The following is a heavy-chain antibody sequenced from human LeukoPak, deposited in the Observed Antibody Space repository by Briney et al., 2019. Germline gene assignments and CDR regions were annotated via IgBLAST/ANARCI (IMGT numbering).Heavy chain of an antibody. CDR2: IFHSGSA. J-gene: IGHJ4*02. CDR1: GYSISRGYF. V-gene: IGHV4-38-2*01. CDR3: ASPRGTYIDY. D-gene: IGHD3-16*01. Sequence: PSETLSLTCAVSGYSISRGYFWGWIRQSPGQGLEWIGSIFHSGSASYNPSLKSRVTLSVDTPKNEFSLKLTSVTAADTAIYYCASPRGTYIDYWGQGALVTVSS.